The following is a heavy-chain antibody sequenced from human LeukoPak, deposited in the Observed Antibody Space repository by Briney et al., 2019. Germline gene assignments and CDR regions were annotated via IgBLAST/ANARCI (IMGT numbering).Heavy chain of an antibody. CDR2: ISGSGGST. J-gene: IGHJ4*02. D-gene: IGHD1-26*01. CDR3: AKDGGWEPYFDY. CDR1: GFTFSSYA. Sequence: GGSLRLSCAASGFTFSSYAMSWVRQAPGKGLEWVSAISGSGGSTYYADSVTGRFTISRDNSKNTLYLQMNSLRAEDTDVYYCAKDGGWEPYFDYWGQGTLVTVSS. V-gene: IGHV3-23*01.